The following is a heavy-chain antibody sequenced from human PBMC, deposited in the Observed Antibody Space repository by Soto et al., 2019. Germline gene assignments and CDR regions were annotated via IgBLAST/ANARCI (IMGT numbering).Heavy chain of an antibody. V-gene: IGHV4-31*03. CDR2: IFYSGST. CDR1: GGSISSGGYY. J-gene: IGHJ4*02. D-gene: IGHD3-22*01. CDR3: ARNHPYYFDSSGHYYIDY. Sequence: SETLSLTCTVSGGSISSGGYYWSWIRQHPGKGLEWIGYIFYSGSTNYNPSLKSRVIISLDTSKNQFSLKLSSVTVADTAVYYCARNHPYYFDSSGHYYIDYWGQGTLVTGSS.